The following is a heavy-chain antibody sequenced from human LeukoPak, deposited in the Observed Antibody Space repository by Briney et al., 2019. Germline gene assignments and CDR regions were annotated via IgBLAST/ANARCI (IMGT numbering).Heavy chain of an antibody. Sequence: GGSLRLSCAASGFTFSSYAMHWVRQAPGKGLEWVAVISYDGSNKYYADSVKGRFTISRDNSKNTLYLQMNSLRAEDTAVYYCARGYGSGSYQYIDYWGQGTLVTVPS. CDR2: ISYDGSNK. CDR1: GFTFSSYA. J-gene: IGHJ4*02. CDR3: ARGYGSGSYQYIDY. V-gene: IGHV3-30-3*01. D-gene: IGHD3-10*01.